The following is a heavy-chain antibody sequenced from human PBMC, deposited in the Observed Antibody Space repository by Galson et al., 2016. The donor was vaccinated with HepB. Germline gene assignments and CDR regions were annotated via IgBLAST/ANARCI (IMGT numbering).Heavy chain of an antibody. Sequence: SVKVSCKASGYTFTGYYMHWVRQAPGQGLEWMGWINPNSGGTNYAQKFQGWVTMTRDTSISTAYMELRRLRSDDTAVYYRARGGTTTSWFTTPEGHWGQGILVTVSS. V-gene: IGHV1-2*04. CDR1: GYTFTGYY. J-gene: IGHJ4*02. CDR2: INPNSGGT. CDR3: ARGGTTTSWFTTPEGH. D-gene: IGHD2-2*01.